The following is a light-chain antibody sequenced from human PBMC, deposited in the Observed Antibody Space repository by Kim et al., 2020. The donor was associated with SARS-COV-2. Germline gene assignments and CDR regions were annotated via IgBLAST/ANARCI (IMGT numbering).Light chain of an antibody. CDR2: RAS. Sequence: SIGDRVTITGRASQSISDWLAWYQQKPGRAPKLLIYRASRLDSGVPSRFSGSGSETEFSLTISSLQPDDFATYYCQQYRTYPPLPFGGGTKVDIK. J-gene: IGKJ4*01. CDR3: QQYRTYPPLP. CDR1: QSISDW. V-gene: IGKV1-5*03.